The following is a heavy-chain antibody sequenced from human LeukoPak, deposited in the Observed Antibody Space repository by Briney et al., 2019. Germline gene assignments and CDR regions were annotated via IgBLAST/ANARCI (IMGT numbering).Heavy chain of an antibody. Sequence: GGSLRLSCAASGFTFSSYEMNWVRQAPGKGLEWVSYISSSGSTIYYADSVKGRFTISRDNAKNSLYLQMNSLRAEDTAVYYCARAPIWFGEFSFDYWGQGTLVTVSS. CDR2: ISSSGSTI. J-gene: IGHJ4*02. D-gene: IGHD3-10*01. CDR1: GFTFSSYE. CDR3: ARAPIWFGEFSFDY. V-gene: IGHV3-48*03.